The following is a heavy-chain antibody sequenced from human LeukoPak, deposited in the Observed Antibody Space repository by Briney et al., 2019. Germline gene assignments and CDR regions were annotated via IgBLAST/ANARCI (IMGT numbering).Heavy chain of an antibody. Sequence: SQTLSLTCTVSGGSISSGGYYWSWIRQHPGKGLEWIGYIYYSGSTYYNPSLKSRVTISVDTSKNQFSLKLSSVTAADTAVYYLAEDCQMVRGTSNYYYGMDVWGQGTTVTVSS. CDR3: AEDCQMVRGTSNYYYGMDV. CDR1: GGSISSGGYY. CDR2: IYYSGST. J-gene: IGHJ6*02. D-gene: IGHD3-10*01. V-gene: IGHV4-31*03.